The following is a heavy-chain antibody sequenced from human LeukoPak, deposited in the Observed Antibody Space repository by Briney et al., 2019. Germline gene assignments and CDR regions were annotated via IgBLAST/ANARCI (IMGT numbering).Heavy chain of an antibody. CDR3: ARYFGVVNWFDP. CDR1: GYTFTSYD. D-gene: IGHD3-3*01. CDR2: MNPNSGNT. V-gene: IGHV1-8*01. Sequence: ASVKVSCKASGYTFTSYDINWVRQATGQGLEWMGWMNPNSGNTGYAQKLQGRVTMTRNTSISTAYMELSSLRSEDTAVYYCARYFGVVNWFDPWGQGTLVTVSS. J-gene: IGHJ5*02.